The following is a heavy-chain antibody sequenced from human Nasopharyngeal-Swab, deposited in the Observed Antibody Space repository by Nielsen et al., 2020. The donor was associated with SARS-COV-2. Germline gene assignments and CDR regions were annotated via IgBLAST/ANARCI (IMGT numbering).Heavy chain of an antibody. D-gene: IGHD3-16*01. CDR1: GFSFSDSY. CDR3: ARARGSYAFDY. Sequence: LSLTCAASGFSFSDSYMSWIRQAPGKGLEWVSYTSSSGSTMYYADSVKGRFTISRDNAKNSLYLQMNSLRAEDTAVYFCARARGSYAFDYWGQGTLVTVSS. V-gene: IGHV3-11*01. CDR2: TSSSGSTM. J-gene: IGHJ4*02.